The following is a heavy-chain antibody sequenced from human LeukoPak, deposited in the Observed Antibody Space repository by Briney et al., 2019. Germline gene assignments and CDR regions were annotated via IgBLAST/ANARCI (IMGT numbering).Heavy chain of an antibody. J-gene: IGHJ5*02. CDR3: ARAGP. Sequence: GGSLTLSCAASGFTFRTYWMSWARHAPGRALEWVANINEDGSEKYYVDSVKGRFTISRDNAENSLYLQMNSLRAEDAAVYYCARAGPWGQGTLVTVSS. CDR2: INEDGSEK. CDR1: GFTFRTYW. V-gene: IGHV3-7*01.